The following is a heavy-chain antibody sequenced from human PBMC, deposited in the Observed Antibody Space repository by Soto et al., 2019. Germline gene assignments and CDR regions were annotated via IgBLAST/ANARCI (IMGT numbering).Heavy chain of an antibody. CDR2: INHSGST. CDR3: ARGLWFGESNWFDP. V-gene: IGHV4-34*01. Sequence: QVQLQQWGAGLLKPSETLSLTCAVYGGSFSGYYWSWIRQPPGKGLEWIGEINHSGSTNYNPSLKSRVTISVDPSRNQFSLKLSSVTAADTAVYYCARGLWFGESNWFDPWGQGTLVTVSS. CDR1: GGSFSGYY. J-gene: IGHJ5*02. D-gene: IGHD3-10*01.